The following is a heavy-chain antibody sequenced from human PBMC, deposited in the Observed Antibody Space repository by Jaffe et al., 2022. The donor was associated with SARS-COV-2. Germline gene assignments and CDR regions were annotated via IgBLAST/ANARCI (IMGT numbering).Heavy chain of an antibody. D-gene: IGHD3-22*01. V-gene: IGHV3-48*03. CDR2: ISSSGSTI. CDR1: GFTFSSYE. J-gene: IGHJ6*02. Sequence: EVQLVESGGGLVQPGGSLRLSCAASGFTFSSYEMNWVRQAPGKGLEWVSYISSSGSTIYYADSVKGRFTISRDNAKNSLYLQMNSLRAEDTAVYYCARDPPPTYYYDSSGYGRVDSGMDVWGQGTTVTVSS. CDR3: ARDPPPTYYYDSSGYGRVDSGMDV.